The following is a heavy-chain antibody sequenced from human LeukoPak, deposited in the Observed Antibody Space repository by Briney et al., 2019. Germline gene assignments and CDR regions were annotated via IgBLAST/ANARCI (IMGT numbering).Heavy chain of an antibody. V-gene: IGHV3-23*01. J-gene: IGHJ4*02. CDR1: GFTFSSYA. CDR2: ISGSGGST. Sequence: QSGGSLRLSCAASGFTFSSYAMSWVRQAPGKGLEWASAISGSGGSTYYADSVKGRFTISRDNSKNTLYLQMNSLRAEDTAVYYCTTMGRYFDENDYWGQGTLVTVSS. D-gene: IGHD3-9*01. CDR3: TTMGRYFDENDY.